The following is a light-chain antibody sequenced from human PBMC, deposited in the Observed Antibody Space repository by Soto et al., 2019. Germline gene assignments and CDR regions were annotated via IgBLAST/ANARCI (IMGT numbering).Light chain of an antibody. J-gene: IGLJ3*02. CDR1: SSDIGGYNY. Sequence: QSVLTQPASVSGSPGQSITISCTGTSSDIGGYNYVSWCQQHPGKAPRLVIYEVSNRPSGVSDRFSGSKSGNTASLTIFGLQAEDEADYYCSSYTSSSTWVFGGGTKLTVL. CDR3: SSYTSSSTWV. CDR2: EVS. V-gene: IGLV2-14*01.